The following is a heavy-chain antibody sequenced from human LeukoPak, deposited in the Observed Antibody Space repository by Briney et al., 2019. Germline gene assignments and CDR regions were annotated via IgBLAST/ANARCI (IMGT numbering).Heavy chain of an antibody. J-gene: IGHJ4*02. CDR3: ASAPPIVVVTATPDFDY. CDR2: ISGSGGST. V-gene: IGHV3-23*01. CDR1: GFTFSSYA. Sequence: PGGSLRLSCAASGFTFSSYATSWVRQAPGKGLEWVSAISGSGGSTYYADSVKGRFTISRDNSKNTLYLQMNSLRAEDTAVYYCASAPPIVVVTATPDFDYWGQGTLVTVSS. D-gene: IGHD2-21*02.